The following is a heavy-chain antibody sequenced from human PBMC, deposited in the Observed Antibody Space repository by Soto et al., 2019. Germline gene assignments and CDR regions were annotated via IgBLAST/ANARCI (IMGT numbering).Heavy chain of an antibody. V-gene: IGHV4-59*11. CDR3: ARSVFP. J-gene: IGHJ5*02. CDR1: GGSSSNLD. CDR2: INYSGTT. Sequence: SETMSLTWSVAGGSSSNLDWTWIRQPPGKGLEWIGLINYSGTTNYNPSLESRVTISVDTSKNQFSLKLSSVTAADTAVYYCARSVFPWGQGTLVTVSS.